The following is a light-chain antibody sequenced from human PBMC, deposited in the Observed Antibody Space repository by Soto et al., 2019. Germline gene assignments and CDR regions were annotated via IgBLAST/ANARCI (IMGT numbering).Light chain of an antibody. CDR2: GAS. CDR1: QSVSGSF. CDR3: QPDGNSPYT. V-gene: IGKV3-20*01. J-gene: IGKJ2*01. Sequence: EIVLTQSPGTLSSSPGERATLSCRSSQSVSGSFLAWYQQKPGQAPRLLIHGASRRANGIPDRFSGSGSGTVFTFTISRLEREDFARYYCQPDGNSPYTLGQGTNLEIK.